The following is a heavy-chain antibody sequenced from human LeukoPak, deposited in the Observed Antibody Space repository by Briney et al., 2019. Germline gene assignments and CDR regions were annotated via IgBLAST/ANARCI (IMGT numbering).Heavy chain of an antibody. D-gene: IGHD4-11*01. Sequence: ASVKVSCKASGYTFTSYGISWVRQAPGQGLEWMGWISAYNGNTNYAQKLQGRDTMTTDTSTSTAYMELRSLRSDDTAVYYCARETQNDYSNFRADYWGQGTLVTVSS. CDR2: ISAYNGNT. CDR3: ARETQNDYSNFRADY. V-gene: IGHV1-18*01. J-gene: IGHJ4*02. CDR1: GYTFTSYG.